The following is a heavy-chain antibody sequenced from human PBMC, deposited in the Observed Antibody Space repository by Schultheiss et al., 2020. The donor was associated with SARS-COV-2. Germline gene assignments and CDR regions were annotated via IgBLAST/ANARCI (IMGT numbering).Heavy chain of an antibody. D-gene: IGHD3-22*01. J-gene: IGHJ4*02. CDR1: GGSFSDYC. V-gene: IGHV4-34*01. CDR3: ARGRYYDSSGYYGVWDY. CDR2: ISQTGST. Sequence: SETLSLTCAVSGGSFSDYCWSWIRQPPGKGLEWIGEISQTGSTNYSPSLESRVTTSVDTSKKQFSLKLSSVTAADTAVYYCARGRYYDSSGYYGVWDYWGQGTLVTVSS.